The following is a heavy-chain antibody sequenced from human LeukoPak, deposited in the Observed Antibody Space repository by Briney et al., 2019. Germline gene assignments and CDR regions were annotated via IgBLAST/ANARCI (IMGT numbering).Heavy chain of an antibody. Sequence: SETLSLTCAVYGGSFSGYYWSWIRQPPGKGLEWIGEINHSGSTNYNPSLKSRVTISVDTSKNQFSLKLSSVTAADTAVYYCARAEVDFWSGYYRYFDYWGQGTPVTVSS. CDR1: GGSFSGYY. D-gene: IGHD3-3*01. CDR2: INHSGST. V-gene: IGHV4-34*01. J-gene: IGHJ4*02. CDR3: ARAEVDFWSGYYRYFDY.